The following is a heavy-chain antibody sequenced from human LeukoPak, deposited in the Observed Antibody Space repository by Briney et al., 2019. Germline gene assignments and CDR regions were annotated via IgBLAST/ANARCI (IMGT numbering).Heavy chain of an antibody. CDR3: ARVRAAAGTPPYYYYGMDV. CDR1: GGSISSYY. J-gene: IGHJ6*02. D-gene: IGHD6-13*01. CDR2: IYYSGST. V-gene: IGHV4-59*01. Sequence: PSETLSLTCTVSGGSISSYYWSWIRQPPGKGLEWIGYIYYSGSTNYNPSLKSRVTISVDMSKNQFSLKLSSVTAADTAVYYCARVRAAAGTPPYYYYGMDVWGQGTTVTVSS.